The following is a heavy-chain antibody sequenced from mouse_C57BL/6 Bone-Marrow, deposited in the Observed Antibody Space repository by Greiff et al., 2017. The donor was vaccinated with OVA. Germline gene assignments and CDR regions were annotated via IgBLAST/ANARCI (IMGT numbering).Heavy chain of an antibody. CDR1: GFTFSSYA. V-gene: IGHV5-4*01. CDR3: ARELLTAGV. CDR2: ISDGGSYT. Sequence: EVKLVESGGGLVKPGGSLKLSCAASGFTFSSYAMSWVRQTPEKRLEWVATISDGGSYTYYPNNVKGRFTISRDNAKNNLYLQMSHLKSEDTAMYYCARELLTAGVWGTGTTVTVSS. J-gene: IGHJ1*03. D-gene: IGHD4-1*01.